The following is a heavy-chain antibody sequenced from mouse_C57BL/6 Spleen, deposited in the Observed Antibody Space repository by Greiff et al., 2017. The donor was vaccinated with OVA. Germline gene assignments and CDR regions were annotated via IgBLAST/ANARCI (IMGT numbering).Heavy chain of an antibody. CDR2: IRNKANGYTT. Sequence: EVMLVESGGGLVQPGGSLSLSCAASGFTFTDYYMSWVRQPPGKALEWLGFIRNKANGYTTEYSASVKGRFTISRDNSQSILYLQMNALRAEDSATYYCARSNSNYVSYAMDYWGQGTSVTVSS. CDR3: ARSNSNYVSYAMDY. J-gene: IGHJ4*01. D-gene: IGHD2-5*01. V-gene: IGHV7-3*01. CDR1: GFTFTDYY.